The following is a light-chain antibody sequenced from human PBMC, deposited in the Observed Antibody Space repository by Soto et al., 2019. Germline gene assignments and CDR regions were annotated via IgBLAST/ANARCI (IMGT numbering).Light chain of an antibody. CDR1: QSISSW. CDR3: QQYYSYPWT. V-gene: IGKV1-5*03. Sequence: DIQMTQSPSTLSASVGDRVTITCRASQSISSWLAWYQQKPGKAPKGLIYKASTLESGAPSRFSGSGSGTEFTLTISSLQPDDFATYYCQQYYSYPWTFGQGTKVDNK. J-gene: IGKJ1*01. CDR2: KAS.